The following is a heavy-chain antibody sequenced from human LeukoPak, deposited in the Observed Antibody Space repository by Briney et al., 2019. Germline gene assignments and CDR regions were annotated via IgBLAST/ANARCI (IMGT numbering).Heavy chain of an antibody. Sequence: ASAKVSCKASGGTFSSYAISWVRQAPGQRLEWMGGIIPIFGTANYAQKFQGRVTITTDESTSTAYMELSSLRSEDTAVYYCARGDIVVVPAAMGGGWFDPWGQGTLVTVSS. D-gene: IGHD2-2*01. CDR2: IIPIFGTA. J-gene: IGHJ5*02. V-gene: IGHV1-69*05. CDR1: GGTFSSYA. CDR3: ARGDIVVVPAAMGGGWFDP.